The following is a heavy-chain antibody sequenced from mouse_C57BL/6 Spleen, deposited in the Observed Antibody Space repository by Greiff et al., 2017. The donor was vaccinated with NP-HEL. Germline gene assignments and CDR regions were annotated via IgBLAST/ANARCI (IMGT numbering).Heavy chain of an antibody. CDR1: GYTFTSYT. D-gene: IGHD1-1*01. J-gene: IGHJ4*01. CDR3: ARFPITTVGGDY. CDR2: INPSSGYT. Sequence: QVQLQQSGAELARPGASVKMSCKASGYTFTSYTMHWVKQRPGQGLEWIGYINPSSGYTKYNQKFKDKATLTADKSSSTAYMQLSSLTSEDSAVYYCARFPITTVGGDYWGQGTSVTVAS. V-gene: IGHV1-4*01.